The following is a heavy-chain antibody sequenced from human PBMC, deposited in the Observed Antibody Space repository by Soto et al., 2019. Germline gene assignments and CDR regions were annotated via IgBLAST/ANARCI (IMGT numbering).Heavy chain of an antibody. CDR1: GGSFSGYY. V-gene: IGHV4-34*01. CDR2: INHSGST. CDR3: ARRTGNWFDP. Sequence: QVQLQQWGAGLLKPSETLSLTCAVDGGSFSGYYWSWIRQPPGKGLEWIGEINHSGSTNYNPSLKSRVTISVDTSKNQCSLNLSSVTAADTAVYYCARRTGNWFDPWGQGTLVTVSS. J-gene: IGHJ5*02. D-gene: IGHD2-2*01.